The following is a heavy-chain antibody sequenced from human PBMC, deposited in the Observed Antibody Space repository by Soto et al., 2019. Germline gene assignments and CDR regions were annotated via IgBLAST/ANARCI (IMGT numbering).Heavy chain of an antibody. CDR2: ISYDGSNK. D-gene: IGHD1-26*01. Sequence: GGSLRLSCAASGFTFSSYGMHWVRQAPGKGLEWVAVISYDGSNKYYADSVKGRFTISRDNSKNTLYLQMNSLRAEDTAVYYCAKDLLSGSYSGSWFDPWGQGTLVTVSS. CDR1: GFTFSSYG. J-gene: IGHJ5*02. V-gene: IGHV3-30*18. CDR3: AKDLLSGSYSGSWFDP.